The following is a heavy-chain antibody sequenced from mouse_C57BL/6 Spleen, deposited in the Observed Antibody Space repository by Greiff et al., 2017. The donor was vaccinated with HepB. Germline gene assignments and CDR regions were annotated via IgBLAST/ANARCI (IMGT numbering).Heavy chain of an antibody. Sequence: EVKVEESGPGLVKPSQSLSLTCSVTGYSITSGYYWNWIRQFPGNKLEWMGYISYDGSNNYNPSLKNRISITRDTSKNQFFLKLNSVTTEDTATYYWARGRITIAMDYWGQGTSVTVSS. CDR1: GYSITSGYY. J-gene: IGHJ4*01. D-gene: IGHD1-1*02. V-gene: IGHV3-6*01. CDR3: ARGRITIAMDY. CDR2: ISYDGSN.